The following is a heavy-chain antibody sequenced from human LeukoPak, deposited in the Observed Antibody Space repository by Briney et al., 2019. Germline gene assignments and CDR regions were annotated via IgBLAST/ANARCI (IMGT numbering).Heavy chain of an antibody. D-gene: IGHD6-6*01. V-gene: IGHV4-34*01. CDR1: GGSFSGYY. Sequence: SETLSLTCAVYGGSFSGYYWSWIRQPPGKGLEWIGEINHSGSTNYNPSLKSRVTISVDTSKNQFSLKLSSVTAADTAVYYCARGTPRHYSTVLGIAARPWGYFDYWGQGTLVTVSS. J-gene: IGHJ4*02. CDR3: ARGTPRHYSTVLGIAARPWGYFDY. CDR2: INHSGST.